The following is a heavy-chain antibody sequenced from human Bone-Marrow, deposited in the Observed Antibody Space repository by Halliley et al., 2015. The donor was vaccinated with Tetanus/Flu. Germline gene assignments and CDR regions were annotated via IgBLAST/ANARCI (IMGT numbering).Heavy chain of an antibody. J-gene: IGHJ4*02. CDR3: AREGAGLDY. CDR2: VNPDGSRP. V-gene: IGHV3-74*01. Sequence: KGLVWVSGVNPDGSRPGYADSVKGRFTISRDNAKNTLFLQMNHLRAEDTAVYYCAREGAGLDYWGQGTLVTVSS.